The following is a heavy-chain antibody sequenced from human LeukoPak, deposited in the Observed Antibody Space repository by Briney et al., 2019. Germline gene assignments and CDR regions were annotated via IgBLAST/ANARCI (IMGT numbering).Heavy chain of an antibody. CDR2: VSSSSAYI. J-gene: IGHJ6*03. CDR1: GFTFSSYA. D-gene: IGHD1-26*01. V-gene: IGHV3-21*01. CDR3: ARDPYSGSYSAYYYYYMDV. Sequence: GGSLRLSCAASGFTFSSYAMSWVRQAPGEGLEWVSSVSSSSAYIYYADSVKGRFTISRDNAKNSLYLQMNSLRAEDTAVYYCARDPYSGSYSAYYYYYMDVWGKGTTVTVSS.